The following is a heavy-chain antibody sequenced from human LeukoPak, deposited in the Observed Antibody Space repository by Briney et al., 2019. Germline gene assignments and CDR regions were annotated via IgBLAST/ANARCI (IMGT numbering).Heavy chain of an antibody. D-gene: IGHD6-13*01. V-gene: IGHV4-61*02. J-gene: IGHJ4*02. CDR3: ARQAAAEDY. Sequence: SETLSLTCTVSGGSISSGSYYWRWIRQPAGKGLEWIGRIYTSGSTNYNPSLKSRVIISVDTSKNQFSLKLSSVTAADTAVYYCARQAAAEDYWGQGTLVTVSS. CDR1: GGSISSGSYY. CDR2: IYTSGST.